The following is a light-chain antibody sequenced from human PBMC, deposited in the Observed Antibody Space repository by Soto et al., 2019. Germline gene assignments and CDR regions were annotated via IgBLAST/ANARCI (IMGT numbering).Light chain of an antibody. J-gene: IGLJ2*01. CDR1: STNVGSYNL. Sequence: QSALTQPPSVSGSPGQTVTISCTGNSTNVGSYNLVSWYQQHPGKAPKLINYDGIQRPSGGSNRFSGSKSGTTASRTIGGLQAEDEDDYYWCSYGGSRSDVFGGGTKLTVL. CDR3: CSYGGSRSDV. CDR2: DGI. V-gene: IGLV2-23*01.